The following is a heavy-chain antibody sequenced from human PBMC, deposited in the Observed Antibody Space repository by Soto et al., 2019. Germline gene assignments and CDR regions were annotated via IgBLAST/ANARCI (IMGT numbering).Heavy chain of an antibody. D-gene: IGHD2-2*01. Sequence: GSLRLSCSAFGFTFRSYALPWVRQAPGKGLEWVSAISDSVDSRYYADSVKGRFTISRHNSKHTLYLQMNSLRAEDTAIYYCAKAATCCSSTGYSRPANPDVWGQGTTGTVSS. J-gene: IGHJ6*02. V-gene: IGHV3-23*01. CDR2: ISDSVDSR. CDR1: GFTFRSYA. CDR3: AKAATCCSSTGYSRPANPDV.